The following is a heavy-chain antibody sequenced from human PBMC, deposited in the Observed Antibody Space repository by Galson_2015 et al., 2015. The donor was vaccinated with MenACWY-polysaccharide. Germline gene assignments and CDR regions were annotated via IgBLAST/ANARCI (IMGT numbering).Heavy chain of an antibody. CDR1: GFSLGGWY. CDR3: ARGHYGLDV. CDR2: ISKSGDST. Sequence: SLRLSCAASGFSLGGWYMSWLCQAPGKGLEWLSYISKSGDSTFYADSVKGRFAIFRDNAKNSLYLQLNSLEVEDTAIYYCARGHYGLDVSGQGTTVTVSS. V-gene: IGHV3-11*01. J-gene: IGHJ6*02.